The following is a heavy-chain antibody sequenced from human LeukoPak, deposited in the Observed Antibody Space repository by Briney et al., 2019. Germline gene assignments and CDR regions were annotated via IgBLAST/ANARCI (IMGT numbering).Heavy chain of an antibody. CDR1: GGTFSSYA. J-gene: IGHJ4*02. CDR2: IIPIFGTA. CDR3: ARAMPGYCSSTSCPAVFDY. Sequence: ASVKVSCKASGGTFSSYAISWVRQAPGQGLEWMGGIIPIFGTANYAQKFQGRVTITTDESTSTAYMELSSLRSEDTAVYYCARAMPGYCSSTSCPAVFDYWGQGTLVTVSS. V-gene: IGHV1-69*05. D-gene: IGHD2-2*01.